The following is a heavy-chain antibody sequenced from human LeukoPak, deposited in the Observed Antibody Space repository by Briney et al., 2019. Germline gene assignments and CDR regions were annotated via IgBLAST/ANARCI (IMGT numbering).Heavy chain of an antibody. CDR3: AKRGYH. D-gene: IGHD3-16*01. V-gene: IGHV3-30*18. CDR1: GFTFSSYG. J-gene: IGHJ5*02. CDR2: ISYDGSNK. Sequence: TGGSLRLSCAASGFTFSSYGMHWVRQAPGKGLEWVAVISYDGSNKYYADSVKGRFTISRDNSKNTLYLQMNSLRAEDTAVYYCAKRGYHWGQGTLVTVSS.